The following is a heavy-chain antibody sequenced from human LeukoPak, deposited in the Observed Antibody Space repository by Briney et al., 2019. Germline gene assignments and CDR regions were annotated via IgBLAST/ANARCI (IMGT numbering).Heavy chain of an antibody. CDR2: IYPGDSDT. CDR3: ARRRRRPGWYFDL. Sequence: GESLKISCQGSGYRFTSYWIGWVRQLPGKGLEWMGIIYPGDSDTRYSPSFQGQVTISADKSISTAYLQWSSLKASDTAMYYCARRRRRPGWYFDLWGRGTLVTVSS. J-gene: IGHJ2*01. V-gene: IGHV5-51*01. CDR1: GYRFTSYW.